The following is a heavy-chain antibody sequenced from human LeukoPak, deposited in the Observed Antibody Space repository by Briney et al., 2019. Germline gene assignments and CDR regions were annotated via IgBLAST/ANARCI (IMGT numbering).Heavy chain of an antibody. CDR1: GFTFSSYA. CDR3: ARDPLYYCGSSLHLHNWFDP. Sequence: PGGSLRLSCAASGFTFSSYAMHWVRQAPGKGLEWVAVISYDGSNKYYADSVKCRFTISRDNSKNTLYLQMNSLRAEDTAVYYCARDPLYYCGSSLHLHNWFDPWGQGTLVTVSS. J-gene: IGHJ5*02. CDR2: ISYDGSNK. V-gene: IGHV3-30-3*01. D-gene: IGHD3-10*01.